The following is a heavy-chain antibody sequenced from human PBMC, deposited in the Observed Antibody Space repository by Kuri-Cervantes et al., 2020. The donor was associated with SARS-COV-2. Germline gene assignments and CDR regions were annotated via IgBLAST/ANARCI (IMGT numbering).Heavy chain of an antibody. V-gene: IGHV4-38-2*01. Sequence: SQTLSLTCAVSGYSISSGYYWGWIRQPPGKGLEWIGEINHSGGTNYNPSLRGRATISADTSKNQFSLKLNSVTAADTGVYYCARGVVRNKMIVVVFTGTEYYFDSWGQGTLVTVSS. D-gene: IGHD3-22*01. CDR2: INHSGGT. J-gene: IGHJ4*02. CDR3: ARGVVRNKMIVVVFTGTEYYFDS. CDR1: GYSISSGYY.